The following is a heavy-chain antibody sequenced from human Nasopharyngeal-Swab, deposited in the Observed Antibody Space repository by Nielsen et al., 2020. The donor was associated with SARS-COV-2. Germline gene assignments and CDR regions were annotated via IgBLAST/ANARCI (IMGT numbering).Heavy chain of an antibody. D-gene: IGHD5-12*01. Sequence: ASVKVSCKASGYTITSYYMHWVRQAPGQGLEWMGIINPSGGSTSYAQKFQGRVTITADESTSTAYMELSSLRSEDTAVYYCARDRDSGYSDQRSAFDIWGQGTMVTVSS. V-gene: IGHV1-46*01. J-gene: IGHJ3*02. CDR2: INPSGGST. CDR1: GYTITSYY. CDR3: ARDRDSGYSDQRSAFDI.